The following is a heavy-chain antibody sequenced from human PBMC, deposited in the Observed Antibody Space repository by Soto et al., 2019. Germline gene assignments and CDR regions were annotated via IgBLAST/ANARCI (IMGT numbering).Heavy chain of an antibody. V-gene: IGHV3-23*01. J-gene: IGHJ6*02. Sequence: EVQLLESGGGLVQPGGSLRLSCAASGFTFSSHVMNWVRQAPGKGLEWVAAISGGGGTTYYGDSVEDRFTMSRDNSKNTLYLQMNSLRADDTAVYYCARGPRAPPPHDYGMDVWGQGTTVTVSS. CDR2: ISGGGGTT. CDR3: ARGPRAPPPHDYGMDV. CDR1: GFTFSSHV.